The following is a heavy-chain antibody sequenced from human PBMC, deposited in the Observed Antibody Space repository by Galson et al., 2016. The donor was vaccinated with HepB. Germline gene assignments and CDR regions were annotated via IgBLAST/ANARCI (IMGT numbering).Heavy chain of an antibody. D-gene: IGHD2-21*02. CDR3: ASSTWVTTGFDY. Sequence: LRLSCAASGFAFSTFGMHWVRQAPGKGLEWVAIISYDGSNQFFIDSVRGRFTISRDNSKNTLYLQLNNVRPEDTAVYYCASSTWVTTGFDYWGQGTLVTVAS. CDR1: GFAFSTFG. V-gene: IGHV3-30*03. J-gene: IGHJ4*02. CDR2: ISYDGSNQ.